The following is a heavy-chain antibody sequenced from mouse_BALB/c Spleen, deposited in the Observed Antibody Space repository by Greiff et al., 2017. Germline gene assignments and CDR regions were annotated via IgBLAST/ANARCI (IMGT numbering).Heavy chain of an antibody. CDR1: GFTFSSFG. CDR2: ISSGSSTI. D-gene: IGHD1-1*01. J-gene: IGHJ4*01. V-gene: IGHV5-17*02. Sequence: EVHLVESGGGLVQPGGSRKLSCAASGFTFSSFGMHWVRQAPEKGLEWVAYISSGSSTIYYADTVKGRFTISRDNPKNTLFLQMTSLRSEDTAMYYCARWGGSPFYYAMDYWGQGTSVTVSS. CDR3: ARWGGSPFYYAMDY.